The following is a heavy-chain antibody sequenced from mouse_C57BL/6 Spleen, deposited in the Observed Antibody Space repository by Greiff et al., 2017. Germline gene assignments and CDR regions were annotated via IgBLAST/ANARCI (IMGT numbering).Heavy chain of an antibody. CDR2: INPNNGGT. CDR3: ARGVITTVVPFAY. J-gene: IGHJ3*01. D-gene: IGHD1-1*01. V-gene: IGHV1-22*01. Sequence: EVQLQQSGPELVKPGASVKMSCKASGYTFTDYNMHWVKQSHGKSLEWIGYINPNNGGTSYNQKFKGQATLTVNKSSSTAYLELRCLTSEDSAVYYCARGVITTVVPFAYWGQGTLVTVSA. CDR1: GYTFTDYN.